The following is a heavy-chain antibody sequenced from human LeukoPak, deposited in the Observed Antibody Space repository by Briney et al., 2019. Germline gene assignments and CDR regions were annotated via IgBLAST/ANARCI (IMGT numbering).Heavy chain of an antibody. D-gene: IGHD1-1*01. CDR3: ARDRGSDQGWYTFDY. Sequence: ASVKVSCKASGYTFTSYGISWVRRAPGQGLEWMGWISAYNGNTNYAQKLQGRVTMTTDTSTSTAYMELRSLRSDDTAVYYCARDRGSDQGWYTFDYWGQGTLVTVSS. CDR2: ISAYNGNT. J-gene: IGHJ4*02. V-gene: IGHV1-18*01. CDR1: GYTFTSYG.